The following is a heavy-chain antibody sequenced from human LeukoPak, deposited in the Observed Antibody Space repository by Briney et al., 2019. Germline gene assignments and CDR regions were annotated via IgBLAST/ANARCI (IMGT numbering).Heavy chain of an antibody. CDR2: IYYSGST. CDR1: GGSISSSGYY. D-gene: IGHD5-18*01. CDR3: ATLAGYSYGLSFFGY. Sequence: SETLSLTCTVSGGSISSSGYYWGWIRQPPGKGLEWIGSIYYSGSTYYNPSLKSRVTISVDTSKNQFSLKLSSVTAADTAVYYCATLAGYSYGLSFFGYWGQGTLVTVSS. J-gene: IGHJ4*02. V-gene: IGHV4-39*01.